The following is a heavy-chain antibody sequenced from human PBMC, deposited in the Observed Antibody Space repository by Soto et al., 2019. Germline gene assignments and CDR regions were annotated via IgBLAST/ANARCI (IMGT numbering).Heavy chain of an antibody. J-gene: IGHJ4*02. CDR3: TCRGGDSLQDI. V-gene: IGHV3-73*01. CDR2: IRTKTKKFAT. CDR1: GFNFSGSA. D-gene: IGHD4-17*01. Sequence: EVQLEESGGGLVQPGGSLKLSCAGLGFNFSGSALHWVRQPSGKGLEWVGRIRTKTKKFATSYAASVQGRFSISRDDSKNTAFLQMNNLRDEDTGIYFCTCRGGDSLQDIWGQGTLVSVSS.